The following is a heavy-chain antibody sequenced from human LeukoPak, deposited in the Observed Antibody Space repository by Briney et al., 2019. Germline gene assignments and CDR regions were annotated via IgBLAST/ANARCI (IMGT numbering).Heavy chain of an antibody. CDR1: GYSFTSYW. CDR2: IYPGDSDT. Sequence: GESLRISCKGSGYSFTSYWIGWVRQMPGKGLEWMGIIYPGDSDTRYSPSFQGQVTISADKSISTAYLQWSSLKASDTAMYYCARQGLTMVRGVAVYYFDYWGQGTLVTVSS. D-gene: IGHD3-10*01. V-gene: IGHV5-51*01. J-gene: IGHJ4*02. CDR3: ARQGLTMVRGVAVYYFDY.